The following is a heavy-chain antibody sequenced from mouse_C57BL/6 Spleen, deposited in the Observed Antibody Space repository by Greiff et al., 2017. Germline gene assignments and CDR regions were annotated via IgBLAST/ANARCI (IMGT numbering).Heavy chain of an antibody. CDR2: IYPGSGST. CDR3: AGEYYGSGRFAY. J-gene: IGHJ3*01. CDR1: GYTFTSYW. Sequence: QVQLKQPGAELVKPGASVKMSCKASGYTFTSYWITWVKQRPGQGLEWIGDIYPGSGSTNYNEKFKSKATLTVDTSSSTAYMQLSSLTSEDSAVYYCAGEYYGSGRFAYWGQGTLVTVSA. D-gene: IGHD2-2*01. V-gene: IGHV1-55*01.